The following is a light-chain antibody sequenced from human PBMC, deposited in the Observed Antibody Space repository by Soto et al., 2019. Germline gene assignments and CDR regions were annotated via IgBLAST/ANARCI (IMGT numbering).Light chain of an antibody. V-gene: IGKV1-5*03. J-gene: IGKJ1*01. CDR3: QQYYGYPWT. CDR1: QSISSW. Sequence: VQGTQSPSTLWECVGERASIACGASQSISSWLAWYQQKPGKAPKLLIYRASSLESGVPARFSGSGSGTEFTLTISSLQPDDFATYYCQQYYGYPWTCGPGTKVDIK. CDR2: RAS.